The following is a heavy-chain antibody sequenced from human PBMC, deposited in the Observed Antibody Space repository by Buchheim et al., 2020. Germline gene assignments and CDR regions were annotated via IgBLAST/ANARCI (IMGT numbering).Heavy chain of an antibody. CDR1: GFNFSSYA. V-gene: IGHV3-23*04. J-gene: IGHJ1*01. D-gene: IGHD6-19*01. Sequence: EVQLVESGGGLVQPGGSLRLSCAASGFNFSSYAMSWVRQAPGKGPEWVSVTSSSGGSTYYADSVKGRFTISRDNSQNTLYLQMNSLRAEDTAVYYCAKGAPGIEVAGTQYFQHWGQGTL. CDR3: AKGAPGIEVAGTQYFQH. CDR2: TSSSGGST.